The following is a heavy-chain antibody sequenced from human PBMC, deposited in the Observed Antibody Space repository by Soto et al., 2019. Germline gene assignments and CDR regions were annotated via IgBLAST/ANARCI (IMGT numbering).Heavy chain of an antibody. J-gene: IGHJ4*02. CDR1: GGSISNGGYY. D-gene: IGHD3-10*01. CDR3: VRVSSMGRGHLFPLRAGY. V-gene: IGHV4-31*03. CDR2: MFYNGGT. Sequence: SETLSLTCTVSGGSISNGGYYWSWVRQHPGKGLEWIGYMFYNGGTYYNPSLKSRLTISVDTSKNLFSLRLSSVTAADTAVYYCVRVSSMGRGHLFPLRAGYWGQGTLVSVFS.